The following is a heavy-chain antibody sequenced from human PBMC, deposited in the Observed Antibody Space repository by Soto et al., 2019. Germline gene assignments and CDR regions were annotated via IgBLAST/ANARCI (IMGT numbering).Heavy chain of an antibody. J-gene: IGHJ6*02. CDR1: GFTFSDYA. CDR3: AKDRSYDPRGYFPHFHYGMDL. V-gene: IGHV3-23*01. Sequence: DVQLLESGGGLAQPGGSLRLSCAASGFTFSDYAISWVRQAPGKGLEWVSVISVPGGKKYYADSVKGRFTISGDKSTNTVYLQMDGLRAEHAAVYYCAKDRSYDPRGYFPHFHYGMDLWGQGTTVTVS. CDR2: ISVPGGKK. D-gene: IGHD3-22*01.